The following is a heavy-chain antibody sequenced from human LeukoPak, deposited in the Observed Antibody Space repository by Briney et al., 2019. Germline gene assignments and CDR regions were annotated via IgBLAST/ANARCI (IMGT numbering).Heavy chain of an antibody. CDR1: GGTFSSYT. CDR2: IIPILGIA. CDR3: ARDVSSSSRDYYYYMDV. Sequence: GSSVKVSCKASGGTFSSYTISWVRQAPGQGLEWMGRIIPILGIANYAQKFQGRVTITADKSTSTAYMELSSPRSEDTAVYYCARDVSSSSRDYYYYMDVWGKGTTVTVSS. V-gene: IGHV1-69*04. J-gene: IGHJ6*03. D-gene: IGHD6-6*01.